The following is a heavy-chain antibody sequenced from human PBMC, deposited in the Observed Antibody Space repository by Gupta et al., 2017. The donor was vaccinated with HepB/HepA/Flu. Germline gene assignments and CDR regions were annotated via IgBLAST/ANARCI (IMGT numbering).Heavy chain of an antibody. V-gene: IGHV4-34*01. CDR2: INHSGST. J-gene: IGHJ4*02. D-gene: IGHD2-15*01. Sequence: QVQLQQWGAGLLKPSETLSLTCAVSGGSFSGYYWSWIRQPPGKGLEWIGEINHSGSTNYNPSLKSRVTISVDTSKNQFSLKLSSVTAADTAVYYCASVPVAATPGEDDYWGQGTLVTVSS. CDR3: ASVPVAATPGEDDY. CDR1: GGSFSGYY.